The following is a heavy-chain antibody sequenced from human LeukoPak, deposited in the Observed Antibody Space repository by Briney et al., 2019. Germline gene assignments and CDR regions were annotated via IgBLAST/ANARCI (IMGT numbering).Heavy chain of an antibody. Sequence: SETLTLTCTVSGDSISSHYWNWIRQSPVKGLEWIGDICNSGSTSYNPSLKSRVTISIDTSKNQFSLKLSSVTAEDTAVYYCGRDALVGYFSYYYMDVWGKGTTDTVSS. D-gene: IGHD2-15*01. J-gene: IGHJ6*03. CDR2: ICNSGST. CDR3: GRDALVGYFSYYYMDV. V-gene: IGHV4-59*11. CDR1: GDSISSHY.